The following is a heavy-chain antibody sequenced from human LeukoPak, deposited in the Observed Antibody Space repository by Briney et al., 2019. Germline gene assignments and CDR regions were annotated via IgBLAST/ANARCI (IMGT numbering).Heavy chain of an antibody. CDR2: INHSGST. CDR1: GGSFSGYY. D-gene: IGHD3-10*01. CDR3: ATGRGSGSYYRGYGMDV. V-gene: IGHV4-34*01. J-gene: IGHJ6*04. Sequence: PSETLSLTCAVYGGSFSGYYWSWIRQPPGKGLEWIGEINHSGSTNYNLSLKRRVTISVDTSKNQFSLKLSSVTAADTAVYYCATGRGSGSYYRGYGMDVWGKGTTVTVSS.